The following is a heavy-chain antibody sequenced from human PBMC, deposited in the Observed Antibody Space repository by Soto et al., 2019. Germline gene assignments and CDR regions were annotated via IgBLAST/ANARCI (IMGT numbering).Heavy chain of an antibody. D-gene: IGHD2-2*01. CDR1: GFTFTNAW. CDR2: IKSKIDGGTT. Sequence: EVQLVESGGDLVKPGGSLRLSCAASGFTFTNAWMNWVRQAPGKGLEWVGRIKSKIDGGTTDYAAPVKGRFTISRDDSKHTLFLQMNSLKIEDTAVYYCVPTPTNTGGTHYALDYWGQGTLVTVSP. CDR3: VPTPTNTGGTHYALDY. J-gene: IGHJ4*02. V-gene: IGHV3-15*07.